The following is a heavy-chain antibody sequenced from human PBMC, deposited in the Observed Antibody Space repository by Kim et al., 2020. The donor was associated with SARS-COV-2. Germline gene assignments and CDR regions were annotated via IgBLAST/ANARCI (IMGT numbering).Heavy chain of an antibody. CDR2: ISPNSGNT. Sequence: ASVKVSCKASGYIFIGYYIHWARQAPGQGLEWMGWISPNSGNTKYAQKFQGRVTMTRTTSISTAYMELSGLTSDDTAVYFCARGPPGDYFDYWGQGTLVT. CDR3: ARGPPGDYFDY. J-gene: IGHJ4*02. D-gene: IGHD3-10*01. CDR1: GYIFIGYY. V-gene: IGHV1-2*02.